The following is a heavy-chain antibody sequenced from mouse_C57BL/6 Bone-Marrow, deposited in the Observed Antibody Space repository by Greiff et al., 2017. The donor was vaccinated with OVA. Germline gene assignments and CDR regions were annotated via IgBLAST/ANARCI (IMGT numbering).Heavy chain of an antibody. V-gene: IGHV1-53*01. Sequence: QVQLQQPGAELVKPGASVKLSCKASGYTFTSYWMHWVKQRPGQGLEWIGNINPSNGGTNYNEKFKSKATLTVDKSSSTAYMQLSSLTSEDSAVYYCARYSGGYYYAMDYWGQGTSVTVSS. CDR3: ARYSGGYYYAMDY. D-gene: IGHD2-12*01. CDR2: INPSNGGT. CDR1: GYTFTSYW. J-gene: IGHJ4*01.